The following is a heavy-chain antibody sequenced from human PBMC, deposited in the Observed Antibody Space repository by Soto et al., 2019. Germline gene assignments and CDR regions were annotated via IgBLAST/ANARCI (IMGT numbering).Heavy chain of an antibody. V-gene: IGHV3-30*18. D-gene: IGHD1-26*01. CDR2: ISYDGSNK. J-gene: IGHJ4*02. CDR1: GFTFSSYG. CDR3: AKGPPEGAQPAGFDY. Sequence: QVQLVESGGGVVQPGRSLRLSCAASGFTFSSYGMHWVRQAPGKGLEWVAVISYDGSNKYYADSVKGRFTISRDNSKNTLYLQMNSLRVEDTAVYYCAKGPPEGAQPAGFDYWGQGTLVTFSS.